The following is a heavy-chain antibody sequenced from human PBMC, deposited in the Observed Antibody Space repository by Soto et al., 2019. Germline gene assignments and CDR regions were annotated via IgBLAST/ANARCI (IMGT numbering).Heavy chain of an antibody. CDR3: AKAGFSSSWSPTYFDY. Sequence: GGSLRLSCGASGFTFAGYAGNWVRLAPGKGLEWVSAISGTGYNTYYADSVKGRFTISRDNTKNTLYLQMNSLRAEDTAVYYCAKAGFSSSWSPTYFDYWGQGTLVTSPQ. V-gene: IGHV3-23*01. CDR2: ISGTGYNT. J-gene: IGHJ4*02. CDR1: GFTFAGYA. D-gene: IGHD6-13*01.